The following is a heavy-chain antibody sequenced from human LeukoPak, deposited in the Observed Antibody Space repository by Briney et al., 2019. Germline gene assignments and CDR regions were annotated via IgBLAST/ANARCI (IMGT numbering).Heavy chain of an antibody. CDR3: ASHLRDCSGGSCYYYFDY. Sequence: GGSLRLSCAASGFTFSSYGMHWVRQAPGKGLEWVAVIWYDGSNKYYADSVKGRFTISRDNSKNTLYLQMNSLRAEDTAVYYCASHLRDCSGGSCYYYFDYWGQGTLVTVSS. J-gene: IGHJ4*02. V-gene: IGHV3-33*01. CDR2: IWYDGSNK. CDR1: GFTFSSYG. D-gene: IGHD2-15*01.